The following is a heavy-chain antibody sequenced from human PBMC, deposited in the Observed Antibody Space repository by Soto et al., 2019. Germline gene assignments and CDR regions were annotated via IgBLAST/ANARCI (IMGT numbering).Heavy chain of an antibody. Sequence: PSETLSLTCTVSGASVNDYYWNWVRQPLGKGLEWIGFIHYTGSRIFNPSLQSRLTMSVNVYHNQFSLMLTSVTAADTAIYYCARWGHPAVKAFDIWGQGTTVTVSS. CDR2: IHYTGSR. D-gene: IGHD3-16*01. V-gene: IGHV4-59*02. J-gene: IGHJ3*02. CDR3: ARWGHPAVKAFDI. CDR1: GASVNDYY.